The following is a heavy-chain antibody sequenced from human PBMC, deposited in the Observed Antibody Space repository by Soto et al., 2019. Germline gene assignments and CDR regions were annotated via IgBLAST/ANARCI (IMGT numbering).Heavy chain of an antibody. D-gene: IGHD2-2*01. Sequence: SVKVSCKASGGTFSSYVISWVRQAPGQGLEWMGGIIPIFGTANYAQKFQGRVTITADVPTSAAYMELNSLRSEDTAVHYCASVELKYCSSSTCHHPLNYWGQGTLVTVSS. J-gene: IGHJ4*02. CDR2: IIPIFGTA. V-gene: IGHV1-69*13. CDR1: GGTFSSYV. CDR3: ASVELKYCSSSTCHHPLNY.